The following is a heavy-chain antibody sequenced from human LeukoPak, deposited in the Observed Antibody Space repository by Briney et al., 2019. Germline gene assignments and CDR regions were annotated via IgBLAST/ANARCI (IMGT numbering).Heavy chain of an antibody. J-gene: IGHJ5*02. V-gene: IGHV3-21*01. CDR1: GFTFSTYS. CDR3: ARGSGSGWPLDR. D-gene: IGHD6-19*01. CDR2: ISGDTTYI. Sequence: PGGSLRLSCAASGFTFSTYSMNWVRQAPGKGLEWVSSISGDTTYINYADSVKGRFTISRDNAKNSLYLQMNSLRAEDTAVYYCARGSGSGWPLDRWGQGTLVTVSS.